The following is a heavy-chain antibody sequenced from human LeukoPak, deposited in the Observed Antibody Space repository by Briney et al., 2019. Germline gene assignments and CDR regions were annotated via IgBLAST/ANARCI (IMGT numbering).Heavy chain of an antibody. CDR1: GGSISSYY. J-gene: IGHJ4*02. CDR3: ARLDIVAIGY. D-gene: IGHD5-12*01. CDR2: IYYSGST. Sequence: PSETLSLTCTVSGGSISSYYWSWIRQPPGKGLEWIGSIYYSGSTYYNPSLKSRVTISVDTSKNQFSLKLSSVTAADTAVYYCARLDIVAIGYWGQGTLVTVSS. V-gene: IGHV4-59*05.